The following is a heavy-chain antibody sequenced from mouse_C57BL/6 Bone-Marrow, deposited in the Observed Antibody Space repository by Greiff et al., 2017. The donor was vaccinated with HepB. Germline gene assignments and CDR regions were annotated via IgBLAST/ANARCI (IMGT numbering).Heavy chain of an antibody. Sequence: QVQLKQSGAELVRPGASVKLSCKASGYTFTDYYINWVKQRPGQGLEWIARIYPGSGNTYYNEKFKGKATLTAEKSSSTAYMQLSSLTSEDSAVYFCAAHYYGSSAWFAYWGQGTLVTVSA. CDR1: GYTFTDYY. V-gene: IGHV1-76*01. D-gene: IGHD1-1*01. CDR3: AAHYYGSSAWFAY. J-gene: IGHJ3*01. CDR2: IYPGSGNT.